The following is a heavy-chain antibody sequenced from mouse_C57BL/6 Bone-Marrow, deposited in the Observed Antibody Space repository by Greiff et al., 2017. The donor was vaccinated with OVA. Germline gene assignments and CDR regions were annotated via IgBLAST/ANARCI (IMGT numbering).Heavy chain of an antibody. CDR2: INPNNGGT. J-gene: IGHJ3*01. V-gene: IGHV1-18*01. CDR1: GYTFTDYN. Sequence: VQLQQSGPELVKPGASVKIPCKASGYTFTDYNMDWVKQSHGKSLEWIGDINPNNGGTIYNQKFKGKATLTVDKSSSTAYMELRSLTSEDTAVYYCARNYGSSPSAWFAYWGQGTLVTVSA. CDR3: ARNYGSSPSAWFAY. D-gene: IGHD1-1*01.